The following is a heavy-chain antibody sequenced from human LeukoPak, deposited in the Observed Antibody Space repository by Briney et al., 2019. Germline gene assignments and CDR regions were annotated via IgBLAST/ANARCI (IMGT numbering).Heavy chain of an antibody. CDR3: ATHVAAASTYYYYGMDV. Sequence: ASVKVSCKASGYTFTSYGISWVRQAPGQGMEWMGWISAYNGNTNYAQKLQGRGTMTTDTSTSTPYLELRSPRSDDTAVYYSATHVAAASTYYYYGMDVWGQGTTVTVSS. V-gene: IGHV1-18*01. CDR1: GYTFTSYG. J-gene: IGHJ6*02. CDR2: ISAYNGNT. D-gene: IGHD6-13*01.